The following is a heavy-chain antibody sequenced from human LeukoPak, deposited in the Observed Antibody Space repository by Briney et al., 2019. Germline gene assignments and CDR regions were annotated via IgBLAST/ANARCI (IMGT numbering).Heavy chain of an antibody. CDR3: AKGPDIVVVPAASDY. V-gene: IGHV3-23*01. CDR1: GFTFSSYA. Sequence: PGGSLRLFCAASGFTFSSYAMSWVRQAPGKGLEWVSAISGSGGSTYYADSVKGRFTISRDNSKNTLYLQMNSLRAGDTAVYYCAKGPDIVVVPAASDYWGQGTLVTVSS. J-gene: IGHJ4*02. CDR2: ISGSGGST. D-gene: IGHD2-2*01.